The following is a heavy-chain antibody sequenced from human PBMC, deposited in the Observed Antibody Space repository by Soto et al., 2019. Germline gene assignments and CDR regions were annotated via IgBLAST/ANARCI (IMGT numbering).Heavy chain of an antibody. CDR3: ARSRGSPYSYGASYYYGMDV. V-gene: IGHV1-69*01. J-gene: IGHJ6*02. D-gene: IGHD5-18*01. CDR2: IIPIFGTA. Sequence: QVQLVQSGAEVKKPGSSVKVSCKASGGTFSSYAISWVRQAPGQGLEWMGGIIPIFGTANYAQKFQGRVTITADESTSTAYMELSSLRSEDTAVYYRARSRGSPYSYGASYYYGMDVWGQGTTVTVSS. CDR1: GGTFSSYA.